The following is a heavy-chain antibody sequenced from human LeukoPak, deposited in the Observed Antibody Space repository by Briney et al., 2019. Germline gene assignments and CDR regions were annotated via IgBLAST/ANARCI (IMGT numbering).Heavy chain of an antibody. D-gene: IGHD3-9*01. CDR3: AKPSSYDILTGYYSPYYYYYMDV. Sequence: PGGSLRLSCAASGFTFRNYGMHWVRQAPGKGLEWVSPISYDGSKKYYAESVKGRFTISRDNSKNTLYLQMNSLRPEDTAVYYCAKPSSYDILTGYYSPYYYYYMDVWGKGTTVTISS. J-gene: IGHJ6*03. V-gene: IGHV3-30*18. CDR2: ISYDGSKK. CDR1: GFTFRNYG.